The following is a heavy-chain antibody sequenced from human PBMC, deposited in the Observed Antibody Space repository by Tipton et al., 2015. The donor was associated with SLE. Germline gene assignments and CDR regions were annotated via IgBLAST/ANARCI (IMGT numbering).Heavy chain of an antibody. CDR3: ARGERD. J-gene: IGHJ4*02. CDR2: TYHSGSS. Sequence: TLSLTCSVSGFSISSSYYWSWIRQPPGKGLEWIGYTYHSGSSYYNSSLKSRVTISVDRSKNQFSLRLSSVTAADTAVYYCARGERDWGQGTLVTVSS. V-gene: IGHV4-30-2*01. CDR1: GFSISSSYY.